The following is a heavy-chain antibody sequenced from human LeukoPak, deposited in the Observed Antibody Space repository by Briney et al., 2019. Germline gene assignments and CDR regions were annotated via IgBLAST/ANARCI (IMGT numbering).Heavy chain of an antibody. Sequence: PGGSLRLSCAASGFTFDDYAMHWVRHAPGKGLEWVSGISWNSGSIGYADSVKGRFTISRDNAKNSLYLQMNSLRAEDTALYYCAKLAGHFDYWGQGTLVTVSS. V-gene: IGHV3-9*01. CDR2: ISWNSGSI. CDR1: GFTFDDYA. D-gene: IGHD3-3*02. CDR3: AKLAGHFDY. J-gene: IGHJ4*02.